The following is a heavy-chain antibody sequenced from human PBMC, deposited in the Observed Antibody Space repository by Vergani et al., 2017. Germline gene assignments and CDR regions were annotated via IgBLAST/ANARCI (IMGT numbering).Heavy chain of an antibody. D-gene: IGHD5-18*01. CDR3: ARGVDTATPDY. Sequence: QVQLVQSGAEVKKPGASVKVSCKVSGYTLTELSMHWVRQAPGKGLEWMGGFDPEDGETIYAQKFQGRVTITADESTSTAYMELSSLRSEDTAVYYCARGVDTATPDYWGQGTLVTVSS. CDR2: FDPEDGET. CDR1: GYTLTELS. J-gene: IGHJ4*02. V-gene: IGHV1-24*01.